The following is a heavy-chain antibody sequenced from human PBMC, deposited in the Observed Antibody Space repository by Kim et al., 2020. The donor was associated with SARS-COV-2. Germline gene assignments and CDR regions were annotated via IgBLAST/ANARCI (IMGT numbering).Heavy chain of an antibody. J-gene: IGHJ5*02. CDR2: IYYSGST. V-gene: IGHV4-39*01. Sequence: SETLSLTCTVSGGSISSSSYYWGWIRQPPGKGLEWIGSIYYSGSTYYNPSLKSRVTISVDTSKNQFSLKLSSVTAADTAVYYCARGGLRFLEWYPEDNWFDPWGQGTLVTVSS. CDR3: ARGGLRFLEWYPEDNWFDP. CDR1: GGSISSSSYY. D-gene: IGHD3-3*01.